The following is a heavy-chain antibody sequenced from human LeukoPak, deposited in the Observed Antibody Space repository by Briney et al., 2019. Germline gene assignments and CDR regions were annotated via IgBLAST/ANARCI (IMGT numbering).Heavy chain of an antibody. CDR2: ISAYNGNT. D-gene: IGHD3-10*01. CDR3: ARDSPVSYYGSGSYSTTTMYYYYYGMDV. J-gene: IGHJ6*02. Sequence: ASVKVSCKASGYTFTSYGISWVRQAPGQGLEWMGWISAYNGNTNYAQKLQGRVTMTTDTSTSTAYMELRSLRSDDTAVYYCARDSPVSYYGSGSYSTTTMYYYYYGMDVWGQGTTVTVSS. CDR1: GYTFTSYG. V-gene: IGHV1-18*01.